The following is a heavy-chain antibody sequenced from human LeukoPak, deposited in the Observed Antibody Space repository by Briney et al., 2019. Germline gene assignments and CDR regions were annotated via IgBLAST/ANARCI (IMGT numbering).Heavy chain of an antibody. V-gene: IGHV4-38-2*02. CDR1: GYSISSGYY. CDR3: ARVGVWGSYRTRYYMDV. J-gene: IGHJ6*03. D-gene: IGHD3-16*02. Sequence: SETLSLTCTVSGYSISSGYYWGWIRQPPGKGLEWIGCIYHSGSTNYNPSLRSRVTISVDTSKNQFSLKLSSVTAADTAVYYCARVGVWGSYRTRYYMDVWGKGTTVTVSS. CDR2: IYHSGST.